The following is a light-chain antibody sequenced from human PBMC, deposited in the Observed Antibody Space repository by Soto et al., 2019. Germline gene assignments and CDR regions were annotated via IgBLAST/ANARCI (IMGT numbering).Light chain of an antibody. V-gene: IGLV2-8*01. CDR1: SSDVGGYNY. CDR3: SSYAGSNNYGV. CDR2: EVS. J-gene: IGLJ3*02. Sequence: QSALTQPPSASGSPGQSVTISCTGTSSDVGGYNYVSWYQQHSGKAPKLMIYEVSQRPSGVPDRFSGSKSGNTASLTVSGLQAEDEADYYCSSYAGSNNYGVFGGGTKLTVL.